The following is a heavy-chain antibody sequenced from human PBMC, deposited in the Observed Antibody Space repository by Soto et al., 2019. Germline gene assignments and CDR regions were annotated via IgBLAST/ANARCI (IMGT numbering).Heavy chain of an antibody. CDR3: ARCGYSFAWGY. V-gene: IGHV3-53*01. Sequence: EVQLVESGGGLIPPGGSLRLSCAASGFLVNSAYMTWVRKAPGKGLEWLSMINSDGSTLYAESVKGRFTISRDNSKNRLDLQMNSLRAEDTAMYYCARCGYSFAWGYWGQGTLVIVTS. CDR1: GFLVNSAY. J-gene: IGHJ4*02. D-gene: IGHD5-18*01. CDR2: INSDGST.